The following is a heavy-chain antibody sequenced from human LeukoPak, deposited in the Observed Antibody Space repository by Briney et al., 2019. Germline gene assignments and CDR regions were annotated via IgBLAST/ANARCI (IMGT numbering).Heavy chain of an antibody. Sequence: PGGSLRLSCAASGFTVSNNYMSWVRQAPGEGLEWVSLIYSGGTTYYADSVKGRFTISRDGSKNTLYLQMNSLRVEDTAVYYCARDPPAVTANTYGWGQGTVVTVSS. D-gene: IGHD5-18*01. CDR3: ARDPPAVTANTYG. J-gene: IGHJ4*02. CDR1: GFTVSNNY. CDR2: IYSGGTT. V-gene: IGHV3-66*01.